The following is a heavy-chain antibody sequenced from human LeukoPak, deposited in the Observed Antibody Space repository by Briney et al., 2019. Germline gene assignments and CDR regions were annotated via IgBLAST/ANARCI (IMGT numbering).Heavy chain of an antibody. D-gene: IGHD3-10*01. J-gene: IGHJ4*02. V-gene: IGHV1-69*06. Sequence: SVTVSCKASGGTFSSYAISWVRRAPGQGLEWMGGIIPIFGTANYAQKFQGRVTITADKSTSTAYMELSSLRSEDTAVYYCAREARITMVRGVIPAFDYWGQGTLVTVSS. CDR2: IIPIFGTA. CDR1: GGTFSSYA. CDR3: AREARITMVRGVIPAFDY.